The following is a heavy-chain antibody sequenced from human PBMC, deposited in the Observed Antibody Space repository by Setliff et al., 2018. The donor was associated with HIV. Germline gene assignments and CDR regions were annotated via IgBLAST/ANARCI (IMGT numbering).Heavy chain of an antibody. J-gene: IGHJ6*02. CDR1: GFTFSGYW. V-gene: IGHV3-74*01. D-gene: IGHD2-8*02. CDR2: INSDGSST. Sequence: GGSLRLSCAASGFTFSGYWMHWVRQAPGKGLVWVSRINSDGSSTTYADSVKGRFTISRDNAKNTLYLQMNSLRAEDTAVYYCARGGSDSWMGLVGDYYYYGMDVWGQGTTVTVSS. CDR3: ARGGSDSWMGLVGDYYYYGMDV.